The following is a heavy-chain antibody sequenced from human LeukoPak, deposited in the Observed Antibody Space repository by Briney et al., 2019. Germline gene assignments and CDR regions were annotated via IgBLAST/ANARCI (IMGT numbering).Heavy chain of an antibody. D-gene: IGHD3-22*01. Sequence: ASVKVSCKASGYTFTGYYMHWVRQAPGQGLEWMGWINPNSGGTNYAQKFQGRVTMTRDTSISTAYMGLSRLRSDDTAVYYCARPAYLYYYDGSTYYPSWGQGTLVTVSS. CDR2: INPNSGGT. CDR3: ARPAYLYYYDGSTYYPS. V-gene: IGHV1-2*02. J-gene: IGHJ5*02. CDR1: GYTFTGYY.